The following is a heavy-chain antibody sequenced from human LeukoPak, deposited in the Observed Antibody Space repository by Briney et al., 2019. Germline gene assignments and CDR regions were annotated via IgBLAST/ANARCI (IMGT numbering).Heavy chain of an antibody. V-gene: IGHV4-38-2*02. D-gene: IGHD5-12*01. Sequence: PSETLSLTCTVSGYSISSGYYWGWIRQPPGKGLEWIGSIYHSGSTYYNPSLKSRVTISVDTSKNQFSLKLSSVTAADTAVYYCARGGYDYVNYYYYMDVWGKGTTVTISS. CDR3: ARGGYDYVNYYYYMDV. CDR1: GYSISSGYY. J-gene: IGHJ6*03. CDR2: IYHSGST.